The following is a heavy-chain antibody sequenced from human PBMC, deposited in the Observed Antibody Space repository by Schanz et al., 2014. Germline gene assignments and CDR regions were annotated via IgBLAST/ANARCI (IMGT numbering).Heavy chain of an antibody. CDR3: ARRIWDGDYYYFDY. CDR1: GGSISSYY. Sequence: QVQLQESGPGLVKPSETLSLTCTVSGGSISSYYWSWIRQPPGKGLEWIGFIYYRGNTNYNPSLPSRVTMSLYPSKTQFPLKLTSVTAADTAVYYCARRIWDGDYYYFDYWGQGTLVTVSS. CDR2: IYYRGNT. D-gene: IGHD4-17*01. V-gene: IGHV4-59*08. J-gene: IGHJ4*02.